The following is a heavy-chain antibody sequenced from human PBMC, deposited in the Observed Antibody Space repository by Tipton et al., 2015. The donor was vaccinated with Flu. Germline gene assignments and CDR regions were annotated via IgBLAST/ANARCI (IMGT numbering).Heavy chain of an antibody. Sequence: TLSLTCSVSGDSIGSNYYWGWIRQPPGKGLQWIGNVHRTGGAYYNPSLTTRVTISVDTSKNQFSLRLTSVTAADTAVYYCATRDYSNYVSEPENWFDPWGQGALVTVSS. CDR2: VHRTGGA. CDR3: ATRDYSNYVSEPENWFDP. V-gene: IGHV4-38-2*01. D-gene: IGHD4-11*01. J-gene: IGHJ5*02. CDR1: GDSIGSNYY.